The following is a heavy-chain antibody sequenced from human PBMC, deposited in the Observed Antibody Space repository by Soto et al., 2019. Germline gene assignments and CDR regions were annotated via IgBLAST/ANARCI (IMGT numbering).Heavy chain of an antibody. Sequence: GGSLRLSCAASGFTLSSYAMNLVRQAPGKGLEWVSLISNSGGSTYYADSVRGRFTISRDNSKNTLYVQMNSLRAEDTAVYFFAKSAGSRGQFAFWGRGSLVLVSS. CDR1: GFTLSSYA. CDR2: ISNSGGST. D-gene: IGHD6-19*01. V-gene: IGHV3-23*01. CDR3: AKSAGSRGQFAF. J-gene: IGHJ4*02.